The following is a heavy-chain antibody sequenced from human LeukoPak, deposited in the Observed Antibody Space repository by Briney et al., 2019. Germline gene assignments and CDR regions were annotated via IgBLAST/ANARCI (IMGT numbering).Heavy chain of an antibody. CDR3: VKGSAASRPYYFDY. Sequence: QPGGSLRLSCAASGFTFSSYAMSWVRQAPGKGLEWVSAISGSGGSTYYADSVKGRFTISRDNSKNTLYLQMNSLRSDDTAVYYCVKGSAASRPYYFDYWGQGDMVTVSS. J-gene: IGHJ4*02. V-gene: IGHV3-23*01. D-gene: IGHD6-6*01. CDR1: GFTFSSYA. CDR2: ISGSGGST.